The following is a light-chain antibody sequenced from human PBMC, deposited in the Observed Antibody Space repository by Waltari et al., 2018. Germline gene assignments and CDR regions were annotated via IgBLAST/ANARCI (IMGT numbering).Light chain of an antibody. Sequence: LTQSPATLSLSPGERATLSCRASQSVRKNYLAWYQQTPGQAPGLLIHGASRRATGIPDRFSGSGSGTDCTLTISRLEPEDFAVYFCQQYDTSPATFGQGTKLEI. J-gene: IGKJ2*01. CDR1: QSVRKNY. V-gene: IGKV3-20*01. CDR3: QQYDTSPAT. CDR2: GAS.